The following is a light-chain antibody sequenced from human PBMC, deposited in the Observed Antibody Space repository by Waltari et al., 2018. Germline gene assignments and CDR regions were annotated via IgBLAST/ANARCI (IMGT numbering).Light chain of an antibody. Sequence: EIVFTQSPATLSLYPGERATLSCRASQSVGSSLAWYQHKPGQAPRLLIYDASNRATGIPARFSGSGSGTDFTLTISSLEPEDFAVYYCQQRNSWPLTFGGGTKVEIK. CDR3: QQRNSWPLT. CDR2: DAS. J-gene: IGKJ4*01. V-gene: IGKV3-11*01. CDR1: QSVGSS.